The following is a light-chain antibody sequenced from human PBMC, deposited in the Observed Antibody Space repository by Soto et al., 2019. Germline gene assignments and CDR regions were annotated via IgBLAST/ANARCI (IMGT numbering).Light chain of an antibody. CDR3: SSYTSSSSYV. CDR1: SSDVGGYKY. Sequence: QCVLTQPASVSGSAGQSITISCTGTSSDVGGYKYVSWYQQHPDKAPKLIIYDVTNRPSGISNRFSGSKSGNTASLTISGLQAEDEADYYCSSYTSSSSYVFGTGTKVTVL. J-gene: IGLJ1*01. V-gene: IGLV2-14*01. CDR2: DVT.